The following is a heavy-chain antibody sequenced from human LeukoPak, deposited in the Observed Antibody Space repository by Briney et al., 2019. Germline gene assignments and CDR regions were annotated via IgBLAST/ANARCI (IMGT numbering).Heavy chain of an antibody. J-gene: IGHJ3*02. CDR2: IYSGGST. D-gene: IGHD3-9*01. V-gene: IGHV3-53*01. CDR3: ASDYYDILTGYSYAFDI. Sequence: PGGSLRLSCAASGFTVSSNYMSWVRQAPGKGLEWVSVIYSGGSTYYADSVKGRFTISRDNSKNTLYLQMNSLRAEDTAVYYCASDYYDILTGYSYAFDIWGQGTMVTVPS. CDR1: GFTVSSNY.